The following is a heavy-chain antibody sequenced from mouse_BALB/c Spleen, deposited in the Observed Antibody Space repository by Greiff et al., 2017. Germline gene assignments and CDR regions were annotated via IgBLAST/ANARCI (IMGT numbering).Heavy chain of an antibody. D-gene: IGHD1-2*01. CDR3: ARGYGHAMDY. CDR2: INPGSGDT. J-gene: IGHJ4*01. Sequence: QVQLQQSGAELVRPGTSVKVSCKASGYAFTNYLIEWVKQRPGQGLEWIGVINPGSGDTNYNEKFKGKATLTEDKSSSTAYMQLSSLTSDDSAVYFCARGYGHAMDYWGQGTSVTVSS. CDR1: GYAFTNYL. V-gene: IGHV1-54*03.